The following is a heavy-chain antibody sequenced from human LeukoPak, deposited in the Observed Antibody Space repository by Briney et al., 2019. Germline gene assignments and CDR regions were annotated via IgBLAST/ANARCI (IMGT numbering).Heavy chain of an antibody. D-gene: IGHD4-17*01. V-gene: IGHV4-30-2*01. Sequence: SQTLSLTCAVSGGSISSGGYSWSWIRQPPGKGLEWIGYIYHSGSTYYNPSLKSRVTISVDRSKNQFSLKLSSVTAADTAAYYCARATDYGDYGYSCFDPWGQGTLVTVSS. CDR3: ARATDYGDYGYSCFDP. CDR1: GGSISSGGYS. CDR2: IYHSGST. J-gene: IGHJ5*02.